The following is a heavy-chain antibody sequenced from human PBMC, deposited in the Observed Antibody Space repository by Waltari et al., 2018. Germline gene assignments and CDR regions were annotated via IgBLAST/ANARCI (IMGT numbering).Heavy chain of an antibody. V-gene: IGHV4-30-4*07. D-gene: IGHD3-22*01. CDR2: IYYSGST. Sequence: QVQLQESGPGLVKPSQTLSLTCTVSGGSVSSGGYSWSWIRQPPGKGLEWIGYIYYSGSTYYNPSLKSRVTISVDTSKNQFSLKLSSVTAADTAVYYCARAYYYDSSGYRHWYFDLWGRGTLVTVSS. CDR1: GGSVSSGGYS. J-gene: IGHJ2*01. CDR3: ARAYYYDSSGYRHWYFDL.